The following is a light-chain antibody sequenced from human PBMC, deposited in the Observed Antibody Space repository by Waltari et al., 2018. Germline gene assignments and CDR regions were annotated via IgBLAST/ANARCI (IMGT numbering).Light chain of an antibody. J-gene: IGLJ3*02. V-gene: IGLV1-40*01. CDR2: GNS. CDR1: SSNIGAGYH. CDR3: QSYDSSLSGWV. Sequence: QSVLTQPPSVSGAPGQRVTIPCTGSSSNIGAGYHVHWDQQLPGTAPKILIYGNSNRPSGVPDRFSGSKSGTSASLAITGLQAEDEADYYCQSYDSSLSGWVFGGGTKLTVL.